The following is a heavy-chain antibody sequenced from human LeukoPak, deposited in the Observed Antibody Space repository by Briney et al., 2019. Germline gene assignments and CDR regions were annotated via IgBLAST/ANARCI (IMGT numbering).Heavy chain of an antibody. D-gene: IGHD5-18*01. CDR3: TTDATWIQLWLPYDY. Sequence: GGSLRLSCAASGFTFSNAWMSWVRQAPGKGLEWVGRIKSKTDGGTTDYAAPVKGRFTISRDDSKNTLYLQMNSLKTEDTAVYYCTTDATWIQLWLPYDYWGQGTLVTVSS. J-gene: IGHJ4*02. CDR2: IKSKTDGGTT. CDR1: GFTFSNAW. V-gene: IGHV3-15*01.